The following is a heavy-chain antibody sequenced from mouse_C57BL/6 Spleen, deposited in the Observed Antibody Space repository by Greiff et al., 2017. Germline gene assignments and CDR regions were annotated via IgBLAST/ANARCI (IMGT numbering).Heavy chain of an antibody. CDR3: TRKGITTGVAKDYYAMDY. Sequence: VQLQQSGAELVRPGASVTLSCKASGYTFTDYEMHWVKQTPVHGLEWIGAIDPETGGTAYNQKFKGKAILTADKSSSTAYMELRSLTSEDSAVYYCTRKGITTGVAKDYYAMDYWGQGTSVTVSS. V-gene: IGHV1-15*01. CDR2: IDPETGGT. J-gene: IGHJ4*01. CDR1: GYTFTDYE. D-gene: IGHD1-1*01.